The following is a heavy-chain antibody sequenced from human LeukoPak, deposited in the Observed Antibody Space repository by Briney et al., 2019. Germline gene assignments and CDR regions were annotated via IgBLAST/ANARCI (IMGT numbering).Heavy chain of an antibody. V-gene: IGHV3-21*01. CDR3: ATELGYCSGGSCP. CDR1: GFTFSNCR. CDR2: ISSGSKCI. Sequence: GGSLRLSCAASGFTFSNCRMNWVRQAPGKGLEWVSSISSGSKCIYYADSVRGRFTISRDNAKNSLYLQMNSLRAEDTAVYYCATELGYCSGGSCPWGQGTLVAVSS. J-gene: IGHJ5*02. D-gene: IGHD2-15*01.